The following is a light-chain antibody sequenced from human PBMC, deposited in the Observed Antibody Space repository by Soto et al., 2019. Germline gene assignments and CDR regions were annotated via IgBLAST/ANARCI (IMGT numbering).Light chain of an antibody. CDR2: GNS. V-gene: IGLV1-40*01. J-gene: IGLJ1*01. CDR1: SSNIGAGFD. Sequence: QSVLTQPPSVSGAPGQRVTISCTGSSSNIGAGFDVHWYQQLPGTAPKLLIYGNSNRPSGVPDRFSGSRSGTSASLAITGLKAEDEADYYCAAWDDSLNVSYVFGTGTKVTVL. CDR3: AAWDDSLNVSYV.